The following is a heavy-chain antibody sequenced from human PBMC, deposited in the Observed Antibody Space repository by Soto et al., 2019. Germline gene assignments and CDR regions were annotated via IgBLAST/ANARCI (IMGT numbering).Heavy chain of an antibody. CDR3: ARGGYCSSTSCLGYYYYGMDV. J-gene: IGHJ6*02. D-gene: IGHD2-2*01. CDR2: MNPNSGNT. V-gene: IGHV1-8*01. CDR1: GYTFTSYD. Sequence: QVQLVQSGAEVKKPGASVKVSCKASGYTFTSYDINWVRQATGQGLEWMGWMNPNSGNTGYAQKFQGRVTMTRNTSIRTAYMELSSLRSEDTAVYYCARGGYCSSTSCLGYYYYGMDVWGQGTTVTVSS.